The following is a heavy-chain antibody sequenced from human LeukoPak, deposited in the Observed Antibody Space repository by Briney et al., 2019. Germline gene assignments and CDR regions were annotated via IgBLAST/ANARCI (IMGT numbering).Heavy chain of an antibody. CDR1: GGSISSSNW. V-gene: IGHV4-4*02. J-gene: IGHJ4*02. CDR2: IYHSGST. Sequence: PSETLSLTCAVSGGSISSSNWRSWVRQPPGKGLEWIGEIYHSGSTNYNPSLKSRVTISVDKSKNQFSLKLSSVTAADTAVYYCARDLFYDILTGVPNWGQGTLVTVSS. D-gene: IGHD3-9*01. CDR3: ARDLFYDILTGVPN.